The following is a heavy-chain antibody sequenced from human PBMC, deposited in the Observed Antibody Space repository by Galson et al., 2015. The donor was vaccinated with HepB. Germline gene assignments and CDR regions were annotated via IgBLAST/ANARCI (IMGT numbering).Heavy chain of an antibody. CDR1: GFTFSTYS. V-gene: IGHV3-48*01. Sequence: SLRLSCAASGFTFSTYSLDWVRQAPGKGLEWVSYISTSSSSVYYADSLKGRVTISRDNARNSLFLQMNSLRSEDTAVYFCARDYSTYYIRDGYRRFDYWGRGTLVTVSS. CDR2: ISTSSSSV. D-gene: IGHD5-18*01. CDR3: ARDYSTYYIRDGYRRFDY. J-gene: IGHJ4*02.